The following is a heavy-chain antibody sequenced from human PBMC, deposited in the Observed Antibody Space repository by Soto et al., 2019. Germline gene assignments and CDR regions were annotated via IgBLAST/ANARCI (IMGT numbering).Heavy chain of an antibody. V-gene: IGHV1-18*01. CDR1: GYTFGIYG. CDR2: ISADNGDT. Sequence: EASVKVSCKASGYTFGIYGISWVRQVPGKGPEWMGWISADNGDTKYAQRMQGRVTMTTDTATSTAYMELRSLRSDDTAVYYCARDRSYYYDSSGYPFDFWGQGSLVTVST. D-gene: IGHD3-22*01. J-gene: IGHJ4*02. CDR3: ARDRSYYYDSSGYPFDF.